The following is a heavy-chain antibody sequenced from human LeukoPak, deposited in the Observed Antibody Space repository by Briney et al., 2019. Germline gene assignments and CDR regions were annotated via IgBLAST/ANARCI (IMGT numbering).Heavy chain of an antibody. J-gene: IGHJ4*02. CDR3: ARHRLDYSSWTDY. CDR2: IYPGDSDA. V-gene: IGHV5-51*01. D-gene: IGHD6-6*01. Sequence: GESLKISCKGSGYSFTSYWIAWVRQMPGKGLEWMGTIYPGDSDARYSPSFQGQVTISVDKSITTAYLQWSSLKAWDTAMYYCARHRLDYSSWTDYWGQGTLVTVSS. CDR1: GYSFTSYW.